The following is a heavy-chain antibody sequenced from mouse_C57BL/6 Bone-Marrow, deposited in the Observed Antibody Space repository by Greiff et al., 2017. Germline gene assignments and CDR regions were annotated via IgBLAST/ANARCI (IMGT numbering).Heavy chain of an antibody. CDR1: GFTFSDYY. Sequence: EVQLVESGGGLVQPGGSLKLSCAASGFTFSDYYMYWVRQTPEKRLEWVAYISNGGGSTYYPDTVKGRFPISRDNAKNTLYLQMSRLKSENTAMYYCARQWSNYVPYYAMDYWGQGTSVTVSS. CDR2: ISNGGGST. V-gene: IGHV5-12*01. D-gene: IGHD2-5*01. J-gene: IGHJ4*01. CDR3: ARQWSNYVPYYAMDY.